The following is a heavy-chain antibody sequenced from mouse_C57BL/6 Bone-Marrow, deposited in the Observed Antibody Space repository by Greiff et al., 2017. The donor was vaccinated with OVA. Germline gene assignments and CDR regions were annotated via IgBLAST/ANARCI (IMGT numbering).Heavy chain of an antibody. Sequence: VQRVESGAELARPGASVKLSCKASGYTFTSYGISWVKQRTGQGLEWIGEIYPRSGNTYYNEKFKGKATLTADKSSSTAYMELRSLTSEDSAVYFCARSKNYGSREMDYWGQGTSVTVSS. CDR3: ARSKNYGSREMDY. V-gene: IGHV1-81*01. CDR1: GYTFTSYG. J-gene: IGHJ4*01. D-gene: IGHD1-1*01. CDR2: IYPRSGNT.